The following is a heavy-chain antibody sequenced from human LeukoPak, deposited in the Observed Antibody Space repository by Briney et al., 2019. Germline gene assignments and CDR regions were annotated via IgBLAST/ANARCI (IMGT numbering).Heavy chain of an antibody. CDR2: ISSSGSTI. Sequence: GGSLRLSCAASGFTFSSYSMNWVRQAPGKGLEWVSYISSSGSTIYYADSVKGRFTISRDNAKNSLYLQMNSLRAEDTAVYYCASLVGGYYFDYWGQGTLVTVSS. D-gene: IGHD2-2*01. CDR1: GFTFSSYS. V-gene: IGHV3-48*04. CDR3: ASLVGGYYFDY. J-gene: IGHJ4*02.